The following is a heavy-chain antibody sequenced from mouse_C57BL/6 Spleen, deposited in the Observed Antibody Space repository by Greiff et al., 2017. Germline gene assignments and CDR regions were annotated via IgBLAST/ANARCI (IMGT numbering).Heavy chain of an antibody. J-gene: IGHJ3*01. D-gene: IGHD2-4*01. Sequence: EVMLVESEGGLVQPGSSMKLSCTASGFTFSDYYMAWVRQVPEKCLEWVANINYDGSSTYYLDSLKSRFIISRDNAKNILYLQMSSLNSEDTATYYCARVDYWFAYWGQGTLVTVSA. CDR1: GFTFSDYY. CDR2: INYDGSST. V-gene: IGHV5-16*01. CDR3: ARVDYWFAY.